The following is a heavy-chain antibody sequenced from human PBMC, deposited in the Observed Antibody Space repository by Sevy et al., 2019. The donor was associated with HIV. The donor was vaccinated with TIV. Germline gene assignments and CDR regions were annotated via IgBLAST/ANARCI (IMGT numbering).Heavy chain of an antibody. J-gene: IGHJ4*02. CDR3: ARDDACSGGSCYSH. D-gene: IGHD2-15*01. CDR1: GGSISSYY. CDR2: IYTSGST. V-gene: IGHV4-4*07. Sequence: TLSLTCTVSGGSISSYYWSWIRQPAGKGLEWIGRIYTSGSTNYNPSLKSRVTMSVDTSKNQFSLKLSSVTAADTAVYYCARDDACSGGSCYSHWGQGTLVTVSS.